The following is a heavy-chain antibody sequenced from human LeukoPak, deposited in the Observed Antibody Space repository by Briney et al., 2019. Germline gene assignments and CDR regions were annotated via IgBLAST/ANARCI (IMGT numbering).Heavy chain of an antibody. D-gene: IGHD6-13*01. Sequence: ASVTVSCKASGYTFTTYAMHWVRQAPGQRLEWMGWINAGNGNTKYSQKFQARVTITRDTSASIAYMELSSLRSEDTAVYYCARDPIGSRWPYYFDYWGQGTLVTVSS. V-gene: IGHV1-3*01. J-gene: IGHJ4*02. CDR3: ARDPIGSRWPYYFDY. CDR2: INAGNGNT. CDR1: GYTFTTYA.